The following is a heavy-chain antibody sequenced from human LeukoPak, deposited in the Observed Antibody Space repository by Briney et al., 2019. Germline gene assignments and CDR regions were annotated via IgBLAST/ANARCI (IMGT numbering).Heavy chain of an antibody. CDR3: ARDRAYCGGDCYYYFDY. Sequence: PSETLSLTCTVSGGSISSYYWSWIRQPAGKGLEWIGLIYTSGSTNYNPSLKSRVTMSVDTSKNQFFLKLSSVTAADTAVYYCARDRAYCGGDCYYYFDYWGQGTLVTVSS. CDR1: GGSISSYY. CDR2: IYTSGST. J-gene: IGHJ4*02. V-gene: IGHV4-4*07. D-gene: IGHD2-21*02.